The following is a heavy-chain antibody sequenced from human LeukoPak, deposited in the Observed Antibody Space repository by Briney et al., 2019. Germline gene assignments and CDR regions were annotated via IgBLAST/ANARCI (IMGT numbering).Heavy chain of an antibody. CDR1: GYTFTSYY. D-gene: IGHD1-20*01. V-gene: IGHV1-46*01. J-gene: IGHJ6*02. Sequence: GASVKVSCKASGYTFTSYYMHWVRQAPGQGLEWMGIINPSGGSTSYAQKFQGRVTMTRDTSTSTVYMELSSLRSEDTAVYYCARDPGITGTTSSAFYYGMDVWGQGTTVTVSS. CDR3: ARDPGITGTTSSAFYYGMDV. CDR2: INPSGGST.